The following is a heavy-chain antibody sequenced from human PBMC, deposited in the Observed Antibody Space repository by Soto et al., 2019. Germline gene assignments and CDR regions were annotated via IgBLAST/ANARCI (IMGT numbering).Heavy chain of an antibody. CDR3: ATSGGGWLHPPV. Sequence: PGGSLRLSCAASGFTFRSNWMSWVRQAPGKGLEWVANIKQDGSEKYYVDSVKGRSTISRDNAKNSLYLQMNSLRAEDTAVYYWATSGGGWLHPPVWGQGTLVTVSS. D-gene: IGHD5-12*01. CDR1: GFTFRSNW. CDR2: IKQDGSEK. V-gene: IGHV3-7*03. J-gene: IGHJ4*02.